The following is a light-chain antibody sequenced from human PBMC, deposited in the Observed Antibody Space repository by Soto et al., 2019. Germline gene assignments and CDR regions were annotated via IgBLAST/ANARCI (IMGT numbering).Light chain of an antibody. CDR3: QAYDYSLTASV. Sequence: QSVLTQPPSASGTPGQRVTIPCSGSSSNIGSNFVNWYQQLPGTAPKLLMYNNNQRPSGVPERFSGSKSGTSASLAITGLQAEDEADYYCQAYDYSLTASVFGGGTKLTVL. V-gene: IGLV1-44*01. J-gene: IGLJ3*02. CDR2: NNN. CDR1: SSNIGSNF.